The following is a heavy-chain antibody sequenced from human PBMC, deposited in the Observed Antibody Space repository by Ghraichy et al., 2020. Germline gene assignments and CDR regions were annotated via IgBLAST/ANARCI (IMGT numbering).Heavy chain of an antibody. CDR1: GYTFTSYG. Sequence: ASVKVSCKASGYTFTSYGISWVRQAPGQGLEWMGWISAYNGNTNYAQKLQGRVTMTTDTSTSTAYMELRSLRSDDTAVYYCARIGDADTVTTHFDYWGQGTLVTVSS. CDR3: ARIGDADTVTTHFDY. CDR2: ISAYNGNT. J-gene: IGHJ4*02. V-gene: IGHV1-18*04. D-gene: IGHD4-17*01.